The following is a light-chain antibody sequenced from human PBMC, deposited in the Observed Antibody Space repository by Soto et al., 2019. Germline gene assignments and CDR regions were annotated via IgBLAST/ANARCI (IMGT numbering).Light chain of an antibody. CDR1: QPINRW. J-gene: IGKJ4*01. CDR2: AAS. Sequence: DIPMTQSPSPLSASVGDRDTITRRASQPINRWLAWYPQKPGKAPKLLIYAASSLHTGVPLRFSGSGSGTDFSLPISSLQPEDFASYYCQQSKSFPLTSGGGNKVDIK. V-gene: IGKV1-12*01. CDR3: QQSKSFPLT.